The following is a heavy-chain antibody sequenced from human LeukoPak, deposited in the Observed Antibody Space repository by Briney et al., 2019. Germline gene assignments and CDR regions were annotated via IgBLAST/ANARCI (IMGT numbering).Heavy chain of an antibody. V-gene: IGHV3-33*01. CDR1: GFTFSSYG. D-gene: IGHD6-13*01. CDR3: ARDSSRDYYFDY. J-gene: IGHJ4*02. CDR2: IWYDGSNK. Sequence: GRSLRLSCAASGFTFSSYGMHWVRQAPGKGLEWVAVIWYDGSNKYYADSVKGRFTISRDNSKNTLYLQMNSLRAEDTAVYYCARDSSRDYYFDYWGQGTLVTVSS.